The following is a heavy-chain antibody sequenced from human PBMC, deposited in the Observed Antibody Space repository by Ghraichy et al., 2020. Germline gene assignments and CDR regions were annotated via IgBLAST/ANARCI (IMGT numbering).Heavy chain of an antibody. CDR2: ISSSISTI. V-gene: IGHV3-48*01. CDR1: GFTFSSYS. Sequence: GGSLRLSCAAYGFTFSSYSMNWVRQAQGKGLEWDSYISSSISTIYYADSVKGRFTISRDNAKNSLYLQMNSLRAGDTAVYYCARERGSSSSGGVYYFDYWGPGTLVTVSS. J-gene: IGHJ4*02. D-gene: IGHD6-6*01. CDR3: ARERGSSSSGGVYYFDY.